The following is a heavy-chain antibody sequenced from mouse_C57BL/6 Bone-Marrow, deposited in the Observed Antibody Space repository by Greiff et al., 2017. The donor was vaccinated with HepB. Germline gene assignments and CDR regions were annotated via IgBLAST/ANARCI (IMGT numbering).Heavy chain of an antibody. V-gene: IGHV3-6*01. Sequence: EVKLMESGPGLVKPSQSLSLTCSVTGYSITSGYYWNWIRQFPGNKLEWMGYISYDGSNNYNPSLKNRISITRDTSKNQFFLKLNSVTTEDTATYYCARENRSFAYWGQGTLVTVSA. CDR2: ISYDGSN. J-gene: IGHJ3*01. CDR1: GYSITSGYY. CDR3: ARENRSFAY.